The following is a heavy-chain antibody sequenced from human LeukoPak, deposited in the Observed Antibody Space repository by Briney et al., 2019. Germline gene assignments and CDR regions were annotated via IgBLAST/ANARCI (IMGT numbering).Heavy chain of an antibody. CDR2: IYYSGST. V-gene: IGHV4-30-4*01. D-gene: IGHD4-17*01. CDR3: ARDEERAVTRNYYYGMDV. J-gene: IGHJ6*02. Sequence: SETLSLTCTVSGGSISRGDYYWSWIRQPPGKGLEWNGYIYYSGSTYYNPSLKSRVNISVDMSKNQFYLKLSSVTAADTAVYYCARDEERAVTRNYYYGMDVWGQGTTVTVSS. CDR1: GGSISRGDYY.